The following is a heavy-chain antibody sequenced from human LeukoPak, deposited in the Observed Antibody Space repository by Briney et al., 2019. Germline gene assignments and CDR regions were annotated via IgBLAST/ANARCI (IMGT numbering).Heavy chain of an antibody. Sequence: SETLSLTCTVSGGSISSYYWSWIWQPPGKGLEWIGYIYYSGSTNYNPSLKSRVTISVDTSKNQFSLKLSSVTAADTAVYYCARGRYYYDSSGYFHFDYWGQGTLVTVSS. CDR2: IYYSGST. CDR3: ARGRYYYDSSGYFHFDY. D-gene: IGHD3-22*01. V-gene: IGHV4-59*01. J-gene: IGHJ4*02. CDR1: GGSISSYY.